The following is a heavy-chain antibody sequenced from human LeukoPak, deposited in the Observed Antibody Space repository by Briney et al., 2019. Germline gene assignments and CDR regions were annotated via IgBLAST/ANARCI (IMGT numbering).Heavy chain of an antibody. CDR2: ISYDGSDT. D-gene: IGHD6-19*01. J-gene: IGHJ5*02. V-gene: IGHV3-30*18. Sequence: GGSLRLSCAASGFTFSSHGMHWVRQAPGKGLEWVAVISYDGSDTYHADSVKGRFTISRDNSKNTLYLQMNSLRAEDTAVYYCAKDRSGVAVAGTGVGFDPWGQGTLVTVSS. CDR1: GFTFSSHG. CDR3: AKDRSGVAVAGTGVGFDP.